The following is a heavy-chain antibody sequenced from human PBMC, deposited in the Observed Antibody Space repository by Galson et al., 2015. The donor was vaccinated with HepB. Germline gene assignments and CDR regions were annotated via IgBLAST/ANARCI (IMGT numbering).Heavy chain of an antibody. CDR3: ERVDFWSRYHFDF. D-gene: IGHD3-3*01. Sequence: SLRLPCAASGFTFSSHWMHWVRQAPGKGLVWVSHIKSDGSSTSYADSVKGRFTISRDNAKHTLDLQMNSLRAEDTAVYYCERVDFWSRYHFDFWGQGTLVTVSS. CDR1: GFTFSSHW. V-gene: IGHV3-74*01. CDR2: IKSDGSST. J-gene: IGHJ4*02.